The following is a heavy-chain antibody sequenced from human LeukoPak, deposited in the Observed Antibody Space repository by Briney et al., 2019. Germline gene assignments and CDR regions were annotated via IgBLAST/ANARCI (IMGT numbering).Heavy chain of an antibody. CDR2: ISWDGGST. V-gene: IGHV3-43*01. CDR3: AKATAGRGSYRYPPDY. D-gene: IGHD3-16*02. CDR1: GFTFDDYT. J-gene: IGHJ4*02. Sequence: PGGSLRLSCAASGFTFDDYTMHWVRQAPGKGLEWVSLISWDGGSTYYADSVKGRFTISRDNSKNSLYLQMNSLRTEDTALYYCAKATAGRGSYRYPPDYWGQGTLVTVSS.